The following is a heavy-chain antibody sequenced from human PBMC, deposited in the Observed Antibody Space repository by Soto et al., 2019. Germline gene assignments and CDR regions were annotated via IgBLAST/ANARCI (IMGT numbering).Heavy chain of an antibody. D-gene: IGHD3-22*01. Sequence: PSETLSLTCSFSGDSVTSHCLTWIRQSPEKGLEWIGYMHYTGFSHYNPSLRSRLTISVDTSKNQFTLQLTSVTVADTAVFYCAGLFPYVSSGYHLNYLGQGTLVTVSS. CDR1: GDSVTSHC. J-gene: IGHJ4*02. V-gene: IGHV4-59*02. CDR3: AGLFPYVSSGYHLNY. CDR2: MHYTGFS.